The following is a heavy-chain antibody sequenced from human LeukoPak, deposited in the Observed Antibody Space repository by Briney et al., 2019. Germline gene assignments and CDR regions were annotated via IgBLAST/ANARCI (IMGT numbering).Heavy chain of an antibody. CDR3: ARGPMVRGVIRFDP. D-gene: IGHD3-10*01. J-gene: IGHJ5*02. CDR2: ISYDGSNK. CDR1: GFTFSSYA. V-gene: IGHV3-30*04. Sequence: AGSLRLSCAASGFTFSSYAMHWVRQAPGKGLEWVAVISYDGSNKYYADSVKGRFTISRDNSKNTLYPQMNSLRTEDTAVYYCARGPMVRGVIRFDPWGQGTLVTVSS.